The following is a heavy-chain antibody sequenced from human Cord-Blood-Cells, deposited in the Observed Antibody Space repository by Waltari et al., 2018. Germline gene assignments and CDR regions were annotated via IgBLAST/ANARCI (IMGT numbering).Heavy chain of an antibody. V-gene: IGHV4-34*01. Sequence: QVQLQQWGAGLLTPSETLSLTCAVYGGSFSGYYWSWIRQPPGKGLEWIGEINHSGSTNYNPSLKSRVTISVDTSKNQFSLKLSSVTAADTAVYYCARGPFCGGGSCYSAIDYWGQGTLVTVSS. J-gene: IGHJ4*02. D-gene: IGHD2-15*01. CDR2: INHSGST. CDR1: GGSFSGYY. CDR3: ARGPFCGGGSCYSAIDY.